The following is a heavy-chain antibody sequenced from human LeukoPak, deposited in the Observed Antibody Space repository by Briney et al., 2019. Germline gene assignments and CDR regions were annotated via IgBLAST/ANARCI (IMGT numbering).Heavy chain of an antibody. V-gene: IGHV4-34*01. CDR2: INHSGST. Sequence: SETLSLTCAVYGGSFSGYYWSWIRQPPGKGLEWIGEINHSGSTNYNPSLKSRVTISVDTSKNQFSLKLSSVTAADTAVYYCARSSAIRTYYYYYGMDVWGQGTTVTVS. J-gene: IGHJ6*02. D-gene: IGHD2-2*02. CDR1: GGSFSGYY. CDR3: ARSSAIRTYYYYYGMDV.